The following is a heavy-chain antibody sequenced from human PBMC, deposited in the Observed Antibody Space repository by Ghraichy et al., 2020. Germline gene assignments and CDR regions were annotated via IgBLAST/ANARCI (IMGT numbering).Heavy chain of an antibody. CDR1: GGTFSSYA. V-gene: IGHV1-69*13. Sequence: SVKVSCKASGGTFSSYAISWVRQAPGQGLEWMGGIIPIFGTANYAQKFQGRVTITADESTSTAYMELSSLRSEDTAVYYCARDRAVATILCYYYHGMDVWGPGTTVTVPS. CDR2: IIPIFGTA. J-gene: IGHJ6*02. CDR3: ARDRAVATILCYYYHGMDV. D-gene: IGHD5-24*01.